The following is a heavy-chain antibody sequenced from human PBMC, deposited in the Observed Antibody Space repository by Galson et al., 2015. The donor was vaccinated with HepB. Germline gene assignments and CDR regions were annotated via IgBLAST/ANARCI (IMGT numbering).Heavy chain of an antibody. CDR1: GGAFNRNP. V-gene: IGHV1-69*13. D-gene: IGHD3-3*01. Sequence: SVKVSCKASGGAFNRNPINWMRQAPGQGLEWMGGITPMFGRANYAQKFQGRVIITADDSTNTAYMELRSLRTEDTAMYYCARGFSGEPSLQYFFFWGLGTLVTVS. J-gene: IGHJ4*02. CDR2: ITPMFGRA. CDR3: ARGFSGEPSLQYFFF.